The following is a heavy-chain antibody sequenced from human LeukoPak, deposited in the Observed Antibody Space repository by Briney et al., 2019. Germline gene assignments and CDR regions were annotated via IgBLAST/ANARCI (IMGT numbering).Heavy chain of an antibody. CDR3: ARVQSYHPRGYHRTYYFDY. D-gene: IGHD5-18*01. Sequence: ASVKVSCKASGYTFTSYYMHWVRQAPGQGLEWMGIINPSGGSTSYAQKFQGRVTMTRDTSTSTVYMELSSLRSEDTAVYYCARVQSYHPRGYHRTYYFDYWGQGTLVTVSS. V-gene: IGHV1-46*01. CDR2: INPSGGST. CDR1: GYTFTSYY. J-gene: IGHJ4*02.